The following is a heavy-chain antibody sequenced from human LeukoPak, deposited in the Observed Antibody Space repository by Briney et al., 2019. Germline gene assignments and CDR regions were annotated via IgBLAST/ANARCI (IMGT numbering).Heavy chain of an antibody. CDR1: GSTFSDYY. V-gene: IGHV3-11*01. J-gene: IGHJ4*02. CDR2: ISNGASTI. Sequence: GGSLRLSCGASGSTFSDYYMGWIRQAPGKGLEWVSYISNGASTIYYVDSVKGRFTISRDNAKNSLYLQMNSLRAEDTAVYYCAKDYRTFGLLDSWGQGTLVTVSS. D-gene: IGHD3-10*01. CDR3: AKDYRTFGLLDS.